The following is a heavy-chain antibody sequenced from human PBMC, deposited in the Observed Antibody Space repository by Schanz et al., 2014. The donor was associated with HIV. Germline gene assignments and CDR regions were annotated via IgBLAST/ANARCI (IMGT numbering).Heavy chain of an antibody. CDR1: GYTFTSYG. D-gene: IGHD5-12*01. V-gene: IGHV1-18*01. J-gene: IGHJ4*02. CDR3: ARGAAEMATMTPWRY. CDR2: INTASGGT. Sequence: QVQLVQSGAEVKKPGASVRVSCKASGYTFTSYGISWVRQAPGQGLEWMGWINTASGGTETAHQFQDRLTLTTQTSTGTAYMDLRSLRSDDTAVYYCARGAAEMATMTPWRYWGQGTLVTVSS.